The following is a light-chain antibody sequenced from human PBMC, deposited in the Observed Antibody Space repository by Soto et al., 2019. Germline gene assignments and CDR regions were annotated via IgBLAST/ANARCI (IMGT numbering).Light chain of an antibody. V-gene: IGKV2-28*01. CDR3: MQALQTIT. J-gene: IGKJ5*01. CDR1: KSLLHSNGYNY. CDR2: LGS. Sequence: DIVMTQSPLSLPVTPGEPASISCRSSKSLLHSNGYNYLDWYLQKPGQSPQLLIYLGSNRASGVPDRFSGSGSGTDFTLYIIRVEAEDVGVYYCMQALQTITFGQGTRLEIK.